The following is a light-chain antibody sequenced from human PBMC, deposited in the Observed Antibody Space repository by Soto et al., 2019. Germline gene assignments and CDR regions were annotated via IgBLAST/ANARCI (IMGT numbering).Light chain of an antibody. CDR1: HIVSNN. CDR2: DAS. Sequence: EIVLTQSPATLSVSPGERATLSCRASHIVSNNLAWYQQKPGQAPRLLIYDASTRATGISARFSGSGSGTEFTLTISSLQSEDFAVYYCQQYTNWPLTFGGGTKVEIK. J-gene: IGKJ4*01. CDR3: QQYTNWPLT. V-gene: IGKV3-15*01.